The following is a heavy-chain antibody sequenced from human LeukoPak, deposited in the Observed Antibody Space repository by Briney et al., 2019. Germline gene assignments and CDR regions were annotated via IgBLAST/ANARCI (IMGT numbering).Heavy chain of an antibody. CDR3: ASPGEGYCSGGNCYYFDY. CDR1: GFTFSSYE. V-gene: IGHV3-48*03. Sequence: GGSLRLSCAAYGFTFSSYEMNWVRPVPGNGLEWVSYISSSGSIMYYEDSVKGRFTISRDNAKNSLYLRMNNLRAEDTAVYYCASPGEGYCSGGNCYYFDYWGQGTLVTVSS. J-gene: IGHJ4*02. D-gene: IGHD2-15*01. CDR2: ISSSGSIM.